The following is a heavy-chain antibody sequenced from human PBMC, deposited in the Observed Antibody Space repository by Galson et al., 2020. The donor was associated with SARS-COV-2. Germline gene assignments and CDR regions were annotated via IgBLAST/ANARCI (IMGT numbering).Heavy chain of an antibody. CDR2: IIGSGDST. J-gene: IGHJ4*01. CDR3: ANLPLARAGNDY. V-gene: IGHV3-23*01. Sequence: GGSLRLSCAASGFAFSNYAMTWVRQAPGKGLEWVSTIIGSGDSTFYSDSVWGRFTISRDNSKNTLHLQMNSLRAEDTAVYYCANLPLARAGNDYWGQEPWSPSPQ. D-gene: IGHD1-1*01. CDR1: GFAFSNYA.